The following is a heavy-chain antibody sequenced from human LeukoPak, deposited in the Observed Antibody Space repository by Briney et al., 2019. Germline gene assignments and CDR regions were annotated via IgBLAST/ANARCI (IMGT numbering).Heavy chain of an antibody. CDR3: ARGQGSAYKDWFDL. Sequence: GGSLRLSCAASGFTFSSYSMNWVRQAPGKGLEWVAVIWNDGSDEYYTDSAKGRFTISRDNSKNTLYLQTSSLTVEDTAVYYCARGQGSAYKDWFDLWGQGTLVTVSS. J-gene: IGHJ5*02. CDR1: GFTFSSYS. V-gene: IGHV3-33*08. D-gene: IGHD3-16*01. CDR2: IWNDGSDE.